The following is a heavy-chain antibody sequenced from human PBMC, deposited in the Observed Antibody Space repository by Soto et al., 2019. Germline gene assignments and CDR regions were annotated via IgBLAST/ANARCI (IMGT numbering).Heavy chain of an antibody. CDR2: INWKSDI. Sequence: GGSLRLSCAVSGFTFDDNAMHWVRQAPEKGLEWVSGINWKSDIGYADSVKGRFTISRDNAENSLYLQMNSLRAEDTALYYCAGSQDSGGSTTCICWGRGSQVAVSS. CDR1: GFTFDDNA. D-gene: IGHD1-26*01. CDR3: AGSQDSGGSTTCIC. J-gene: IGHJ4*02. V-gene: IGHV3-9*01.